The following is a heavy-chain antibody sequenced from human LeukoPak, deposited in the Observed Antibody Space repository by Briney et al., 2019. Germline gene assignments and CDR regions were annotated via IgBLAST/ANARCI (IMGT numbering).Heavy chain of an antibody. J-gene: IGHJ4*02. Sequence: VASVKVSCKAFGYTFTSNYMHWVRQAPGQGPEWMGVISPSGGSTTYAQKFQGRVTLTRDMSTSTDYLELSSLRSEDTAVYYCARSYKTAARRFDYWGQGTLVTVSS. CDR3: ARSYKTAARRFDY. CDR2: ISPSGGST. D-gene: IGHD2-15*01. V-gene: IGHV1-46*01. CDR1: GYTFTSNY.